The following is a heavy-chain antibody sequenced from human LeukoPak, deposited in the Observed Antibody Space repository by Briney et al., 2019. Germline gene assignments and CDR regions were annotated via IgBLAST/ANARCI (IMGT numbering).Heavy chain of an antibody. Sequence: GGSLRLSCAASGFTFSSYSMNWVRQAPGKGLEWVSYISSSSSTIYYADSVKGRFTISRDDAKNSLYLQMNSLRAEDTAVYYCARDIYYDSSGYYGSVYWGQGTLVTVSS. V-gene: IGHV3-48*04. J-gene: IGHJ4*02. CDR2: ISSSSSTI. D-gene: IGHD3-22*01. CDR1: GFTFSSYS. CDR3: ARDIYYDSSGYYGSVY.